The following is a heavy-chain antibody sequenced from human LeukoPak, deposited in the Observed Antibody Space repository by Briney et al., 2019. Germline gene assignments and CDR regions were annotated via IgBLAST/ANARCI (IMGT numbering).Heavy chain of an antibody. D-gene: IGHD3-3*01. CDR1: GFTFSSYA. CDR2: ISGSGGST. Sequence: GGSLRLSCAASGFTFSSYAMSWVRQAPGKGLEWVSAISGSGGSTYYADSMKGRFTISRDNSKNTLYLQMNSLRAEDTAVYYCEKDLPVTIFGVVITDLFDYWGQGTLVTVSS. CDR3: EKDLPVTIFGVVITDLFDY. V-gene: IGHV3-23*01. J-gene: IGHJ4*02.